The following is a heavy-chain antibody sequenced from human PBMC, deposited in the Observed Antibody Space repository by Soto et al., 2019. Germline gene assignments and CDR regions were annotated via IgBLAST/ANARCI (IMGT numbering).Heavy chain of an antibody. V-gene: IGHV3-23*01. CDR2: VNNGGGGT. Sequence: VLLLDSGGGLVQPGGSLRLSCAVSGFTFSNYAMTWVRQAPGKGPEWISTVNNGGGGTYYADSVKGRFTISRDNSKNTLYLQVSSLRAEDTAVYYCAKERLGRGLDYWGQGILVTVSS. CDR3: AKERLGRGLDY. J-gene: IGHJ4*02. CDR1: GFTFSNYA. D-gene: IGHD3-10*01.